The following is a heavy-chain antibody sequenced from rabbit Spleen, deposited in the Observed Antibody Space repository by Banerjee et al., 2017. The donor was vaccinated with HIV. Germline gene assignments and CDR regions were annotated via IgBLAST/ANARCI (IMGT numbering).Heavy chain of an antibody. Sequence: QLEESGGGLVQPGGSLNLSCKASGFTLSSYYMNWVRQAPGKGLEWIGYIDPVFGITYYANWVNGRFTISSHNAQNTLYLQLNSLTAADTATYFCVREVAGKFNLWGQGTWSPS. CDR3: VREVAGKFNL. D-gene: IGHD4-1*01. V-gene: IGHV1S7*01. CDR1: GFTLSSYY. CDR2: IDPVFGIT. J-gene: IGHJ4*01.